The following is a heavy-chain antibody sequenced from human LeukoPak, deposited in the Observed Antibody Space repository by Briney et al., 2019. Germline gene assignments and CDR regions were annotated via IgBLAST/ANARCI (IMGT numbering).Heavy chain of an antibody. D-gene: IGHD6-13*01. CDR3: ARVHSSSWLFDY. J-gene: IGHJ4*02. CDR1: GGSISSYC. CDR2: IYYSGST. Sequence: PSETLSLTCTVSGGSISSYCWSWIRQPPGKGLEWIGYIYYSGSTNYNPSLKSRVTISVDTSKNQFSLKLSSVTAADTAVYYCARVHSSSWLFDYWGQGTLVTVSS. V-gene: IGHV4-59*01.